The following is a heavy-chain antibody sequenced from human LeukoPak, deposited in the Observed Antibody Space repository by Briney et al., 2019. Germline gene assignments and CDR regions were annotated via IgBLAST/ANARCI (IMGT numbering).Heavy chain of an antibody. Sequence: GGSLRLSCEASGFTFSSYAMSWVRQAPGKGLEWVSTISGSAGSTYFADSVKGRFTISRDNSESTPYLQMNSLRAEDTALYYCAKALRGYNYVYDSWGQGTLVTVSS. D-gene: IGHD5-18*01. V-gene: IGHV3-23*01. CDR1: GFTFSSYA. CDR3: AKALRGYNYVYDS. CDR2: ISGSAGST. J-gene: IGHJ5*01.